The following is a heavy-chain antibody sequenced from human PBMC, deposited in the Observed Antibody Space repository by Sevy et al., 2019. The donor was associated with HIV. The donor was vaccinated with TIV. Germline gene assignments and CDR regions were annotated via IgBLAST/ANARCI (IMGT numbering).Heavy chain of an antibody. CDR3: AKDRRIAVAGTFDY. V-gene: IGHV3-23*01. Sequence: GGSLRLSCVASGFTFSSYAMSWVRQAPGKGLEWVSAISGSGGSTYYADSVKGRFTISRDNSKNTLYLQMNSLRAEDTAVYYCAKDRRIAVAGTFDYWGQGTLVTVSS. CDR1: GFTFSSYA. D-gene: IGHD6-19*01. CDR2: ISGSGGST. J-gene: IGHJ4*02.